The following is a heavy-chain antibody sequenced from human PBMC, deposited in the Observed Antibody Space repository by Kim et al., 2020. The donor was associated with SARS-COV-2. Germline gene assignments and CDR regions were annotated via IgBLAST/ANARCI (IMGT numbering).Heavy chain of an antibody. Sequence: SRVTISVDTSKNQFSLKLSSVTAADTAVYYCARLPRDYDILTGYPDTTDYWGQGTLVTVSS. J-gene: IGHJ4*02. CDR3: ARLPRDYDILTGYPDTTDY. V-gene: IGHV4-59*08. D-gene: IGHD3-9*01.